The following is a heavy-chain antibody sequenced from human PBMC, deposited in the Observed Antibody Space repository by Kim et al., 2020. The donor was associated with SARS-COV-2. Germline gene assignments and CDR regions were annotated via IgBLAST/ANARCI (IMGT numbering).Heavy chain of an antibody. J-gene: IGHJ6*02. V-gene: IGHV4-59*01. Sequence: SETLSLTCTVSGGSISSYYWSWIRRPPGKGLEWIGYIYYSGSTNYNPSLKSRVTISVDTSKNQFSLKLSSVTAADTAVYYCARVSVSSGWYESSYYYGMDVWGQGTTVTVSS. CDR1: GGSISSYY. CDR3: ARVSVSSGWYESSYYYGMDV. D-gene: IGHD6-19*01. CDR2: IYYSGST.